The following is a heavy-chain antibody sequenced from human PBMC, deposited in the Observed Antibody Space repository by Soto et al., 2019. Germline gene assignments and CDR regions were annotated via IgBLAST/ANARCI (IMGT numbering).Heavy chain of an antibody. Sequence: GGSLRLSCAASGFTFSSYAMHWVRQAPGKGLEWVAVISYDGSNKYYADSVKGRFTISRDNSKNTLYLQMNSLRAEDTAVYYCARDVGSSGFDYWGQGTLVTVSS. D-gene: IGHD6-19*01. CDR3: ARDVGSSGFDY. CDR2: ISYDGSNK. CDR1: GFTFSSYA. V-gene: IGHV3-30-3*01. J-gene: IGHJ4*02.